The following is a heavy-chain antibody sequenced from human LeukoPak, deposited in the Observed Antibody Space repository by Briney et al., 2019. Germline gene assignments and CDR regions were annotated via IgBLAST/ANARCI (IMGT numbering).Heavy chain of an antibody. CDR3: ARDAGGGIAAAGSSNWFDP. CDR1: GYTFTSYG. J-gene: IGHJ5*02. CDR2: ISAYNGNT. D-gene: IGHD6-13*01. Sequence: ASVKVSCKASGYTFTSYGISWVRQAPGQGLEWMGWISAYNGNTNYAQKLQGRVTMTTDTSTSTAYMELRSLRSDDTAVYYCARDAGGGIAAAGSSNWFDPWGQGTLVTVSS. V-gene: IGHV1-18*01.